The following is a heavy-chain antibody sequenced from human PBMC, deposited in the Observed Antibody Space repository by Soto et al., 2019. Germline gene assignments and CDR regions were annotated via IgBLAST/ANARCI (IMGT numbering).Heavy chain of an antibody. Sequence: SETLSLTCIVSGGSFKSGSYSWSWIRQPPGKGLEWIGYVYHTGRTSYNPSLKSRVSISMDTSKNQFSLNLDSVTAADTAVYFCARDFAYFDSWGQGTLVTVSS. CDR1: GGSFKSGSYS. CDR2: VYHTGRT. V-gene: IGHV4-61*01. J-gene: IGHJ4*02. D-gene: IGHD3-3*01. CDR3: ARDFAYFDS.